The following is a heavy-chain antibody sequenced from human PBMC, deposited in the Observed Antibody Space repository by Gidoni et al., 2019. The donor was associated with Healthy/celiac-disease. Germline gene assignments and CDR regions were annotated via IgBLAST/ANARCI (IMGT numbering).Heavy chain of an antibody. J-gene: IGHJ6*03. Sequence: QVQLVESGGGVVQPGGSLRLSCAASGFTFSSYGMHWVRQAPGKGLEWVAFIRYDGSNKYYADSVKGRFTISRDNSKNTLYLQMNSLRAEDTAVYYCAKVATGYSSGWPRIYMDVWGKGTTVTVSS. V-gene: IGHV3-30*02. CDR3: AKVATGYSSGWPRIYMDV. CDR1: GFTFSSYG. D-gene: IGHD6-19*01. CDR2: IRYDGSNK.